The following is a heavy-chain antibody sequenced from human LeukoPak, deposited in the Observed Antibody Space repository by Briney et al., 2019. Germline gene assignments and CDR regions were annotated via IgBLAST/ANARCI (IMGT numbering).Heavy chain of an antibody. D-gene: IGHD2-2*01. Sequence: PSETLSLTCAVYGGSFSGYYWSWIRQPPGKGLEWIGEINHSGSTNYDPSLKSRVTISVDTSKNQFSLKLSSVTAADTAVYYCASGARTSLGYNWFDPWGQGNLVTVSS. J-gene: IGHJ5*02. V-gene: IGHV4-34*01. CDR3: ASGARTSLGYNWFDP. CDR1: GGSFSGYY. CDR2: INHSGST.